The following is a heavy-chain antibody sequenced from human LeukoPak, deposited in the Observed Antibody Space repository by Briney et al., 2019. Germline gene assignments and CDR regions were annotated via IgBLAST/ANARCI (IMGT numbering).Heavy chain of an antibody. D-gene: IGHD6-13*01. V-gene: IGHV3-23*01. CDR2: ITGSGGNT. CDR3: AQGTPTGYGTSWFDY. J-gene: IGHJ4*02. CDR1: GFTFSSYA. Sequence: PGGSLRLSCAVSGFTFSSYAMSWVRQAPGEGLEWVSLITGSGGNTYSADSVKGRFTISRDNSKNTLYLQMSSLRAEDTAIYYCAQGTPTGYGTSWFDYWGQGTLVTVSS.